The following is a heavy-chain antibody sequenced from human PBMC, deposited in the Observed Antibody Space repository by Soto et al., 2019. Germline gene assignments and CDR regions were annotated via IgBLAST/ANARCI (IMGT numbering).Heavy chain of an antibody. CDR2: IKSESVGGTT. J-gene: IGHJ5*02. D-gene: IGHD6-25*01. CDR1: GFSFRNAW. Sequence: EVQLVASGGDLVKPGGSLRLACAGSGFSFRNAWMSWVRQAPGKGPEWIGRIKSESVGGTTDYAAPVKGRFTVSRDDSKNTVLLHMRSLKSEDTAVSYSPAPWPPPCGHGTLVTVPS. CDR3: PAPWPPP. V-gene: IGHV3-15*01.